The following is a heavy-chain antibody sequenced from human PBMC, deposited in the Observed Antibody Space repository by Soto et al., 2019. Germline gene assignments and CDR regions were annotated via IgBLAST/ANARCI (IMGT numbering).Heavy chain of an antibody. CDR1: GGTFTDYT. J-gene: IGHJ2*01. CDR3: AKKLGPSAFDL. CDR2: IITLLDLS. Sequence: QVQLVQSGAEVKKPGSSVKVSCKASGGTFTDYTITWVRQAPGQGLEWMGRIITLLDLSNYAQKFQGRVTITANKSTTTSYMELSGLTSEDTAVYYCAKKLGPSAFDLWGRGTLVTVSS. D-gene: IGHD1-26*01. V-gene: IGHV1-69*02.